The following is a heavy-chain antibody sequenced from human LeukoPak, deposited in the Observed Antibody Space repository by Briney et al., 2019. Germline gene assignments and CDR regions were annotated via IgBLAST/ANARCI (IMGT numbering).Heavy chain of an antibody. J-gene: IGHJ5*02. CDR1: GGTFSSYA. CDR2: IIPIFGTA. D-gene: IGHD1-26*01. CDR3: ARRWELLGGWFDP. V-gene: IGHV1-69*13. Sequence: ASVTVSCKASGGTFSSYAISWVRQAPGQGLEWMGGIIPIFGTANYAQKFQGRVTITADESTSTAYMELSSLRSEDTAVYYCARRWELLGGWFDPWGQGTLVTVSS.